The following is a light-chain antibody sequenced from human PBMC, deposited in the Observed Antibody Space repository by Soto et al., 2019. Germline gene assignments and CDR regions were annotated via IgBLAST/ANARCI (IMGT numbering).Light chain of an antibody. V-gene: IGKV3-11*01. CDR1: QSISKY. Sequence: EIVLTQSPGTLSLSPGEGATLSCRASQSISKYLVWYQQKPGQAPRVLIYDTSKRATGIPARFSGTGSGTDFTLTISSLEPEDFAVYYCQQRSDWPVTFGPGTKVDIK. CDR2: DTS. CDR3: QQRSDWPVT. J-gene: IGKJ3*01.